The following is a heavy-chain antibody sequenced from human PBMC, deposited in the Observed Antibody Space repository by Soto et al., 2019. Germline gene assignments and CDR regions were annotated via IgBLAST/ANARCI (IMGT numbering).Heavy chain of an antibody. D-gene: IGHD2-2*01. J-gene: IGHJ6*02. Sequence: PWETLSLTCTVSGGSISSYYWSWIRQPAGKGLEWIGRIYSTGSNKYNPSLKSRVTMSVDTSKSQFSLKLTYVTAADTDVYYCARTLMCSSTTCYYALDVWCQGTAVTVSS. CDR3: ARTLMCSSTTCYYALDV. CDR1: GGSISSYY. CDR2: IYSTGSN. V-gene: IGHV4-4*07.